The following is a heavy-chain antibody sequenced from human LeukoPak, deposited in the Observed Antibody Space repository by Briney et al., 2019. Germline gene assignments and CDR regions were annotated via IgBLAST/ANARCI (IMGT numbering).Heavy chain of an antibody. D-gene: IGHD1-26*01. CDR1: GFTFDDYA. V-gene: IGHV3-9*01. J-gene: IGHJ3*02. Sequence: GGSLRLSCVASGFTFDDYAMHRVRQAPGKGLEWVSGISWNSGSIAYVDSVKGRFSISRDNAKNSLYLQMNSLRAEDTALYFCAKDFFLYSATYYATFDIWGQGTMVTVSS. CDR2: ISWNSGSI. CDR3: AKDFFLYSATYYATFDI.